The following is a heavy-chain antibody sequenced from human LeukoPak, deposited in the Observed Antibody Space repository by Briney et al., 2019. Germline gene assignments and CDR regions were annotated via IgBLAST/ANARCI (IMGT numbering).Heavy chain of an antibody. CDR2: ISSSGSTI. CDR1: GFTFSDYY. CDR3: ARDRTRPELNYYYGMDV. V-gene: IGHV3-11*01. J-gene: IGHJ6*02. Sequence: GVYLRFSCAASGFTFSDYYMSRMRQAPGKGLEWVSYISSSGSTISYADSVKGRFTISRDNAKNSLYLQMNSLRAEDTAVYYCARDRTRPELNYYYGMDVWGQGTTVTVSS. D-gene: IGHD1-7*01.